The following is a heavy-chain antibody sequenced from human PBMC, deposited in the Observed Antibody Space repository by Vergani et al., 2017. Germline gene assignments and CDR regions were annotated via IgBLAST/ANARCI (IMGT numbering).Heavy chain of an antibody. CDR2: IRSKANSYAT. CDR1: GFTFSGSA. D-gene: IGHD6-13*01. V-gene: IGHV3-73*01. CDR3: AKDREEQLVPPYFDY. Sequence: EVQLVESGGGLVQPGGSLKLSCAASGFTFSGSAMHWVRQASGKGLEWVGRIRSKANSYATAYAASVKGRFTISRDDSKNTAYLQMNSLRAEDTAVYYCAKDREEQLVPPYFDYWGQGTLVTVSS. J-gene: IGHJ4*02.